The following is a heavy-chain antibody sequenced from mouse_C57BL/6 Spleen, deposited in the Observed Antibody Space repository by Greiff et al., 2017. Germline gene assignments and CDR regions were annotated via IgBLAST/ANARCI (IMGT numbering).Heavy chain of an antibody. CDR3: ASLVTNYFDD. CDR2: ILPGSGST. Sequence: VQLQQSGAELMQPGASVKLSCKATGYTFTGYWIEWVKQRPGHGLEWIGEILPGSGSTNYNGKFKGKATFTADTSSNTAYMQLSSLTTEDSAIYYCASLVTNYFDDWGQGTTLTVSS. V-gene: IGHV1-9*01. J-gene: IGHJ2*01. CDR1: GYTFTGYW. D-gene: IGHD2-2*01.